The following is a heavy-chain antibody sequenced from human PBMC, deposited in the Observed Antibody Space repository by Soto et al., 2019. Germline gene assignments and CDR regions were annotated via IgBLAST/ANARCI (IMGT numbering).Heavy chain of an antibody. D-gene: IGHD3-3*01. CDR3: ARVQYDFWGGYSRPYYYYGMDV. CDR2: IYYSGST. Sequence: NPSETLSLTCTVSGGSISSGNYYWSWIRQSPGKGLEWIGYIYYSGSTNYNPSLKSRVTISVDTSKNQFSLKLSSVTAADTAVYYCARVQYDFWGGYSRPYYYYGMDVWGQGTTVTVSS. V-gene: IGHV4-61*01. J-gene: IGHJ6*02. CDR1: GGSISSGNYY.